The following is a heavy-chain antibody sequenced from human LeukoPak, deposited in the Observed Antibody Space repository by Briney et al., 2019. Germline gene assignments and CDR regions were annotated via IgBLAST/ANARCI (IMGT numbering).Heavy chain of an antibody. CDR2: INPSGGST. CDR1: GYSFTSYY. V-gene: IGHV1-46*01. J-gene: IGHJ6*03. CDR3: ARSDGKLVRGASTSPGYTTDYYYYMDV. Sequence: AAVKVSCKTSGYSFTSYYMHWVRQAPGQGLEWMGIINPSGGSTSYAQKFQGRVTMTRDTSTSTVYMELSSLSSEDTAVYYCARSDGKLVRGASTSPGYTTDYYYYMDVWGKGTTVTISS. D-gene: IGHD3-10*01.